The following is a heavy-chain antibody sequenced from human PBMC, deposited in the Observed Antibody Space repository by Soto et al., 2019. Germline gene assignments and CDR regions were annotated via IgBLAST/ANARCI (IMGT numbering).Heavy chain of an antibody. CDR1: GFTFSNAW. V-gene: IGHV3-15*01. D-gene: IGHD2-15*01. Sequence: GGSLRLSCAASGFTFSNAWMSWVRQAPGKRLEWVGRIKSKTDGGTTDYAAPVKGRFTISRDDSKNTLYLQMSSLKTEDTAVYYCATDLPGLGYCSGGSCYSVPWGKGTLVTVSS. CDR2: IKSKTDGGTT. J-gene: IGHJ5*02. CDR3: ATDLPGLGYCSGGSCYSVP.